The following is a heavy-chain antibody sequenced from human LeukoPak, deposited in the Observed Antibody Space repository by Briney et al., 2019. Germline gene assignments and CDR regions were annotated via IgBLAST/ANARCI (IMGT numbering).Heavy chain of an antibody. J-gene: IGHJ6*02. CDR2: ISYDGSNK. CDR3: AKAAVYGNDVYYGMDV. Sequence: GGSLRLSCAASGFTFSSYGMHWVRQAPGKGLEWVAVISYDGSNKYYADSVKGRFTISRDNSKNTLYLQMNSLRAEDTAVYYCAKAAVYGNDVYYGMDVWGQGTMVTVSS. V-gene: IGHV3-30*18. CDR1: GFTFSSYG. D-gene: IGHD5/OR15-5a*01.